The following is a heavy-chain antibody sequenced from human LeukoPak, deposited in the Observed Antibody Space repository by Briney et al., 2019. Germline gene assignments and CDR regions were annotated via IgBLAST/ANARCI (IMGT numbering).Heavy chain of an antibody. CDR2: RKQGGAVK. Sequence: GSLRLSFAASGFTFSSYWVTWVRQAPGKGLEWVANRKQGGAVKYNEDSVKGRFTISRDNAKNSLYLQMNSLRAEDTAVYYCARETYYKMDVWGQGTTVTVSS. CDR1: GFTFSSYW. D-gene: IGHD2-21*01. CDR3: ARETYYKMDV. J-gene: IGHJ6*02. V-gene: IGHV3-7*01.